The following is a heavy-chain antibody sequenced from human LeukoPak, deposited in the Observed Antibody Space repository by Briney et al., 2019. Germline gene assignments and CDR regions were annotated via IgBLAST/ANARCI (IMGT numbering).Heavy chain of an antibody. D-gene: IGHD5-12*01. J-gene: IGHJ4*02. CDR3: TTEGYDGSYFDY. Sequence: GGSLRLSCAASGFTFSSYWMSWVRQAPGKGLEWVGRIKSKTDGGTTDYAAPVKGRFTISRDDSKNTLYLQMNSLKTEDTAVYYCTTEGYDGSYFDYWGQGTLVTVSS. CDR1: GFTFSSYW. V-gene: IGHV3-15*01. CDR2: IKSKTDGGTT.